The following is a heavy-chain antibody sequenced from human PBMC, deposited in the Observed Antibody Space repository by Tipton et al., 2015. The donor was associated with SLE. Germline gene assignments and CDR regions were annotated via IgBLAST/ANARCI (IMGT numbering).Heavy chain of an antibody. Sequence: GSLRLSCAASGFTFSNYAMSWVRQAPGKGLEWVSAISGSGGSTYYADSVKGRFTISRDNSKSTLYLQMNSLRADDTALYYCAKYSDDSSGYDAFVIWGQGTMVTVSS. CDR1: GFTFSNYA. CDR3: AKYSDDSSGYDAFVI. J-gene: IGHJ3*02. D-gene: IGHD3-22*01. CDR2: ISGSGGST. V-gene: IGHV3-23*01.